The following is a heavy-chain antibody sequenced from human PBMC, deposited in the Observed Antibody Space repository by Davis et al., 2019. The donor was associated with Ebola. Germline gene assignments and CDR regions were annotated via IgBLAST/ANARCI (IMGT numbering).Heavy chain of an antibody. CDR3: AKDPRVGHRYWFDP. CDR1: GFTFSSYA. J-gene: IGHJ5*02. V-gene: IGHV3-23*01. Sequence: GESLKISCAASGFTFSSYAMGWVRQAPGKGLEWVSAISGSGGSTYYADSVKGRFTISRDNSKNTLYLQMNSLRAEDTAVYYCAKDPRVGHRYWFDPWGQGTLVTVSS. CDR2: ISGSGGST.